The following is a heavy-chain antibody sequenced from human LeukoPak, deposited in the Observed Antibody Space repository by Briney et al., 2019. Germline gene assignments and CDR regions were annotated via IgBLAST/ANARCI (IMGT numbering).Heavy chain of an antibody. CDR1: GFTFSSYS. J-gene: IGHJ4*02. Sequence: GGSLRLSCAASGFTFSSYSMNWVRQAPGKGLEWVSSISSSSSYIYYADSVKGRFTISRDNAKNSLYLQMNSLKAEDTAVYYCAKELYYYDRSGHPFDYWGQGTLVTVSS. CDR2: ISSSSSYI. CDR3: AKELYYYDRSGHPFDY. D-gene: IGHD3-22*01. V-gene: IGHV3-21*04.